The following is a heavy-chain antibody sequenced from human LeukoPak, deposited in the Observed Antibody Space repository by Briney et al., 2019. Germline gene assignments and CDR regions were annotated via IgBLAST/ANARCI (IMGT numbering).Heavy chain of an antibody. J-gene: IGHJ6*04. CDR1: GGTFSSYA. V-gene: IGHV1-69*13. CDR3: ASNPPYGDYYYYYYGMDV. CDR2: IIPIFGTA. D-gene: IGHD4-17*01. Sequence: ASVKVSCKASGGTFSSYAISWVRQAPGQGLEWMGGIIPIFGTANYAQKFQDRVTITAGESTSTAYMELSSLRSEDTAVYYCASNPPYGDYYYYYYGMDVWGKGTTVTVSS.